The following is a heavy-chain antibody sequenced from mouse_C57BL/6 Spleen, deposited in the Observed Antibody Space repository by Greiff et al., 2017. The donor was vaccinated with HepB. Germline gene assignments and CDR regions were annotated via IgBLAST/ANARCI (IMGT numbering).Heavy chain of an antibody. CDR2: ISSGSSTI. V-gene: IGHV5-17*01. D-gene: IGHD2-3*01. CDR1: GFTFSDYG. CDR3: AKMDYYYAMDY. J-gene: IGHJ4*01. Sequence: EVKLVESGGGLVKPGGSLKLSCAASGFTFSDYGMHWVRQAPEKGLEWVAYISSGSSTIYYADTVKGRFTISRDNAKNTLFLQMTSLRSEDTAMYYCAKMDYYYAMDYWGQGTSVTVSS.